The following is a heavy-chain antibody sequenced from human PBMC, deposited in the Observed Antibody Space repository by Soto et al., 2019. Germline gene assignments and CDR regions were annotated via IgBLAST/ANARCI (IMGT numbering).Heavy chain of an antibody. CDR1: SASISSGGYY. Sequence: PSETLSLTCNVSSASISSGGYYWTWIRQHPGKGLEWIGNIHHSGSTFYNPSLKSRASISLDTSKNQFSLKLSSVAAADTAVYFCVRGVLSWGQGTLVTVS. CDR2: IHHSGST. D-gene: IGHD3-10*01. V-gene: IGHV4-31*03. J-gene: IGHJ1*01. CDR3: VRGVLS.